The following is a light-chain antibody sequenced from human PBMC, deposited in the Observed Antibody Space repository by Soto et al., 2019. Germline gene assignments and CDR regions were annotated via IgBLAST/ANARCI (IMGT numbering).Light chain of an antibody. CDR3: SSYTSNSTLV. CDR2: AVN. V-gene: IGLV2-14*01. J-gene: IGLJ7*01. CDR1: SSDVGGYKY. Sequence: QSALTQPASVSGSPGQSITISCTGTSSDVGGYKYVSWYQHHPGQAPKLMIHAVNSRPSGVSTRFSGSKSGNTASLTISGLQAEDEADYFCSSYTSNSTLVFGGGTQLTVL.